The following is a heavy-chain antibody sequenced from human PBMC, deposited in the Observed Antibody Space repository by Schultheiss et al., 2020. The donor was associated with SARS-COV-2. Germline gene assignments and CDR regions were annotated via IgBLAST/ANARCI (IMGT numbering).Heavy chain of an antibody. CDR3: ARGKELVLGVWGSYRWGWFDP. D-gene: IGHD3-16*02. V-gene: IGHV4-4*02. J-gene: IGHJ5*02. CDR1: GGSISSNW. Sequence: SETLSLTCAVSGGSISSNWWSWVRQPPGKGLEWIGEIYHSGSTNYNPSLKSRVTISVDKSKNQFSLKLSSVTAADTAVYYCARGKELVLGVWGSYRWGWFDPWGQGTLVTVSS. CDR2: IYHSGST.